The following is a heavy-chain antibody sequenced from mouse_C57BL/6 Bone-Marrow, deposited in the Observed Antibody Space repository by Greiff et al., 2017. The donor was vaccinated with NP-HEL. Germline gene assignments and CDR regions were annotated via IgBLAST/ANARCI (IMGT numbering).Heavy chain of an antibody. J-gene: IGHJ2*01. CDR2: ISSGGDYI. D-gene: IGHD2-10*02. CDR3: TRDQYCNYLFDY. CDR1: GFTFSSYA. V-gene: IGHV5-9-1*02. Sequence: EVQLQESGEGLVKPGGSLKLSCAASGFTFSSYAMSWVRQTPEKRLEWVAYISSGGDYIYYADTVKGRFTISRDNARNTLYLQMSSLKSEDTAMYYCTRDQYCNYLFDYWGQGTTLTVSS.